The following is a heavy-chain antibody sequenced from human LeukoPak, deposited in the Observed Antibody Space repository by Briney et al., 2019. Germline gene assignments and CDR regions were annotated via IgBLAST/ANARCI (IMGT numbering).Heavy chain of an antibody. J-gene: IGHJ4*02. CDR1: GLTFSSYA. CDR3: ANHYIGGWSHFDY. Sequence: PGGCLRLSCAASGLTFSSYAMNWVRQAPGKGLEWISAISGSGGSTYYAKSVKGRFTISRDNSRNTLYLQINSLRAEDTAEYYCANHYIGGWSHFDYWGQGILVTVSS. CDR2: ISGSGGST. D-gene: IGHD4-23*01. V-gene: IGHV3-23*01.